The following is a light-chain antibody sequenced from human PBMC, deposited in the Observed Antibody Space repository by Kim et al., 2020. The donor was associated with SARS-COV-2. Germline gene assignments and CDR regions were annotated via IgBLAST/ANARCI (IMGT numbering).Light chain of an antibody. CDR1: QSISSF. V-gene: IGKV1-39*01. CDR2: AAS. Sequence: ASVGDRVTITCRASQSISSFLKWYQQKAGKAPKSLIYAASSLQSGVSSRFSGSGSGTDFTLTISSLHPEDFAIYYCQQSYSTPLTFGGGTKVDIK. CDR3: QQSYSTPLT. J-gene: IGKJ4*01.